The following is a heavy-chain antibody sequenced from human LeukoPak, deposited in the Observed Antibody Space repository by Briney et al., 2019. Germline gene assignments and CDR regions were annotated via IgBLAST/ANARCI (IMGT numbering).Heavy chain of an antibody. V-gene: IGHV1-18*01. CDR2: ISAYNGNT. CDR3: ARDDLDIVATISDY. J-gene: IGHJ4*02. Sequence: GASVKVSCKASGYTFTSYGISWVRQAPGQGLEWMGWISAYNGNTNYAQKLQGRVTMTTDTSTSTAYMGLRSLRSDDTAVYYCARDDLDIVATISDYWGQGTLVTVSS. CDR1: GYTFTSYG. D-gene: IGHD5-12*01.